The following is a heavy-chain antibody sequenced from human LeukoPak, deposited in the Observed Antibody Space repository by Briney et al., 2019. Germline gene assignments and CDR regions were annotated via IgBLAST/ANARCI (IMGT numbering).Heavy chain of an antibody. CDR3: ARDQGGRGVVDYYYYGMDV. CDR2: IIPILGIA. V-gene: IGHV1-69*04. D-gene: IGHD3-16*02. J-gene: IGHJ6*02. CDR1: GGTFSSYA. Sequence: ASVKVSCKASGGTFSSYAISWVRQAPGQGLEWMGRIIPILGIANYAQKFQGRVTITADKSTSTAYMELSSLRSEDTAVYYCARDQGGRGVVDYYYYGMDVWGQGTTVTVSS.